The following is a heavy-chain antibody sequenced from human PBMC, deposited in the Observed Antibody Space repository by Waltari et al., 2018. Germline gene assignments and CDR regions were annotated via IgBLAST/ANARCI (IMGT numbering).Heavy chain of an antibody. D-gene: IGHD3-22*01. J-gene: IGHJ4*02. CDR1: GLTFSSYA. CDR2: ISGSGGST. CDR3: AKPNIGGLYYYDSSGYYYLDY. Sequence: EVQLLESGGGLVQPGECLRLSCASSGLTFSSYAMSCVRQPPGEGPEWVSAISGSGGSTYYADSVKGRFTISRDNSKNTLYLQMNSLRAEDTAVYYCAKPNIGGLYYYDSSGYYYLDYWGQGTLVTVSS. V-gene: IGHV3-23*01.